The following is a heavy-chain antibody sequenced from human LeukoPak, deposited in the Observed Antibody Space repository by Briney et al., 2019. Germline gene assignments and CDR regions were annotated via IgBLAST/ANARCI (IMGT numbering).Heavy chain of an antibody. CDR2: IYHSGST. CDR1: GGSISSGGYS. CDR3: ARSSPRDGDFDY. V-gene: IGHV4-30-2*01. J-gene: IGHJ4*02. Sequence: PSETLSFTCAVSGGSISSGGYSWSWIRQPPGKGLEWIGYIYHSGSTYYNPSLKSRVTISVDRSKNQFSLKLSSVTAADTAVYYCARSSPRDGDFDYWGQGTLVTVSS. D-gene: IGHD5-24*01.